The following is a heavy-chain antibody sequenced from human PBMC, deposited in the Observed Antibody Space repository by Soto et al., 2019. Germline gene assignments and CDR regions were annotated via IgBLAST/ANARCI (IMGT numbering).Heavy chain of an antibody. Sequence: PSETLSLTCTVSGGSISSSSYYWGWIRQPPGKGLEWIGSIYYSGSTYYNPSLKSRVTISVDTSKNQFSLKLSSVTAADTAVYYCARTRVVVVAATDWFDPWGQGTLVTVSS. CDR2: IYYSGST. J-gene: IGHJ5*02. CDR1: GGSISSSSYY. CDR3: ARTRVVVVAATDWFDP. D-gene: IGHD2-15*01. V-gene: IGHV4-39*01.